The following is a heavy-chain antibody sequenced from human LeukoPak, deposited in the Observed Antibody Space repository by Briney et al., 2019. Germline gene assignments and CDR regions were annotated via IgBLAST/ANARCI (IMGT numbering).Heavy chain of an antibody. CDR3: ARAPPPDFWSGYPPYYGMDV. D-gene: IGHD3-3*01. J-gene: IGHJ6*02. Sequence: GGSLRLTCAASGFTFNTYNMNWVRQTPSKGLEWISYISSSSGAIYYADSVKGRFTISRDNAKNSLYLQMNSLRGEDTAVYYCARAPPPDFWSGYPPYYGMDVWGQGTTVTVSS. CDR2: ISSSSGAI. V-gene: IGHV3-48*01. CDR1: GFTFNTYN.